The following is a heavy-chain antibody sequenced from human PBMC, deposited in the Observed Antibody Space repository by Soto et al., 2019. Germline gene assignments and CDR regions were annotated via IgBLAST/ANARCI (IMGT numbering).Heavy chain of an antibody. CDR2: IYYSGST. D-gene: IGHD2-2*01. CDR3: ARENIVVVPAAIGPRGDYYYYYYMDV. J-gene: IGHJ6*03. CDR1: GGSISSYY. V-gene: IGHV4-59*01. Sequence: QVQLQESGPGLVKPSETLSLTCTVSGGSISSYYWSWIRQPPGKGLEWIGYIYYSGSTNYNPSLKSRVNISVDTSKNQFSLKLSSVTAADTAVYYCARENIVVVPAAIGPRGDYYYYYYMDVWGKGTTVTVSS.